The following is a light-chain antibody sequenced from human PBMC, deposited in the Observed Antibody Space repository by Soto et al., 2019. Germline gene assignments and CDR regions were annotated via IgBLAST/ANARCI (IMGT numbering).Light chain of an antibody. V-gene: IGKV3D-15*01. J-gene: IGKJ1*01. Sequence: EIAMTQSPATLSVSPGERGTLSCRASQSVSSNLAWYQQKPGQAPRLLIYDASNRATDIPARFSGSGSGTDFTLTISSLQSEDFAVYYCQQYNNWPPGTFGQGTKVDIK. CDR2: DAS. CDR1: QSVSSN. CDR3: QQYNNWPPGT.